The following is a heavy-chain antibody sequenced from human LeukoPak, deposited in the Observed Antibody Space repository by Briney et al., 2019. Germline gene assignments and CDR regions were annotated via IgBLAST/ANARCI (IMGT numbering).Heavy chain of an antibody. CDR1: GGSFSGYY. CDR3: ARGVVRGVNPYYYYYGMDV. CDR2: INHSGST. Sequence: SETLSLTCAVYGGSFSGYYWSWIRQPPGKGLEWIGEINHSGSTNYNPSLKSRVTISVDTSKNQFSLKLSSATAADTAVYYCARGVVRGVNPYYYYYGMDVWGQGTTVTVSS. J-gene: IGHJ6*02. V-gene: IGHV4-34*01. D-gene: IGHD3-10*01.